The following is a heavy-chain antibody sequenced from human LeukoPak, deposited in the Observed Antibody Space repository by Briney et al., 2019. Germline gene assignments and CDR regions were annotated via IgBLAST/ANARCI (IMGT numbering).Heavy chain of an antibody. CDR3: ARGGSGWSDGAFDI. Sequence: SQTLSLTCTVSGGSISSGRYYWSWIRQPAGKGLEWIGRIYTNGSTNYNPSLKSRVTISVDTSKNQFSLKLSSVTAADTAVYYCARGGSGWSDGAFDIWGQGTMVTVSS. CDR1: GGSISSGRYY. D-gene: IGHD6-19*01. V-gene: IGHV4-61*02. CDR2: IYTNGST. J-gene: IGHJ3*02.